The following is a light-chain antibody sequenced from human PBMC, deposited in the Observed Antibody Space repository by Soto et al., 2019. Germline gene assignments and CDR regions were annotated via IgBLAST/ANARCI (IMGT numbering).Light chain of an antibody. CDR3: QQYKTYPQT. J-gene: IGKJ1*01. CDR1: QIINTW. CDR2: QAS. V-gene: IGKV1-5*03. Sequence: DIQMTQSPSVLSASVGERVTITCRASQIINTWLAWYQHKPGKAPNLLIYQASRLESGVPSRFSGSGSGTDFTLTISNLQPDDFATYYCQQYKTYPQTFGQGTKVEIK.